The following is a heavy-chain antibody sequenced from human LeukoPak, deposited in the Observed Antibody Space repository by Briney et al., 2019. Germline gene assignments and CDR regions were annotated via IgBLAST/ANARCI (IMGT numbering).Heavy chain of an antibody. CDR2: TYYRSKLYN. CDR1: GDSVSSNSAA. V-gene: IGHV6-1*01. J-gene: IGHJ5*02. CDR3: ARESSSWFRWFDP. Sequence: SQTLSLTCAISGDSVSSNSAAWNWLRESPSRGLEWLGRTYYRSKLYNDYAVSVKSRITINPDTSKNQFSLQLNSVTPEDTAVYYCARESSSWFRWFDPGGQGTLVTVSA. D-gene: IGHD6-13*01.